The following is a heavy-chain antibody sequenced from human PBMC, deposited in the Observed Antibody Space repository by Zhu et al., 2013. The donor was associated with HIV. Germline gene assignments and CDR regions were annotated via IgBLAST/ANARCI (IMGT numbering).Heavy chain of an antibody. D-gene: IGHD3-3*01. CDR1: GGTFSSYA. V-gene: IGHV1-69*01. CDR3: ARGYGASIFGVVTFDAFDI. J-gene: IGHJ3*02. Sequence: QVQLVQSGAEVKKPGSSVKVSCKASGGTFSSYAISWVRQAPGQGLEWMGGIIPIFGTANYAQKFQGRVTITADESTSTAYMELSSLRSEDTAVYYCARGYGASIFGVVTFDAFDIWAKGQWSPSLQ. CDR2: IIPIFGTA.